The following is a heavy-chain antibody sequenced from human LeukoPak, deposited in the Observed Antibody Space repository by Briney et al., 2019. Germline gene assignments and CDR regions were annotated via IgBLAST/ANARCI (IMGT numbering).Heavy chain of an antibody. V-gene: IGHV3-23*01. D-gene: IGHD3-22*01. CDR1: GITLSNYG. Sequence: GGSLRLSCAVSGITLSNYGMAWVRQAPGKGLEWVAGISDTGGRTNYADSVKGRFTISRDNPKNTLYLQMNSLRAEDTAVYFCAKRGVVIRVILVGFHKEAYYFDSWGQGALVTVSS. CDR3: AKRGVVIRVILVGFHKEAYYFDS. J-gene: IGHJ4*02. CDR2: ISDTGGRT.